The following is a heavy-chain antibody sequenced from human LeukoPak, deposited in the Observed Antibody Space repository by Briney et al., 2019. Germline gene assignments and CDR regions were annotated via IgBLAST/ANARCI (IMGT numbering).Heavy chain of an antibody. V-gene: IGHV3-9*01. D-gene: IGHD3-10*01. CDR1: GFTFDDYA. CDR2: ISWNSGSI. CDR3: AKDIRGFYGSGSYYNVHAFDI. Sequence: GGSLRLSCAASGFTFDDYAMHWVRQAPGKGLEWVSGISWNSGSIGYADSVKGRFTISRDNAKNSLYLQMNSLRAEDTALYYCAKDIRGFYGSGSYYNVHAFDIWGQGTMVTVSS. J-gene: IGHJ3*02.